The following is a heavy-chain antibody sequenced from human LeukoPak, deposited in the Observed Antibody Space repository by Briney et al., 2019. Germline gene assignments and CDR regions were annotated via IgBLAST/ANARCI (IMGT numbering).Heavy chain of an antibody. J-gene: IGHJ4*02. D-gene: IGHD6-19*01. Sequence: ASVKVSCKASGGTFSSYAISWVRQAPGQGLEWMGGIIPIFGTANYAQKFQGRVTITADESTSTAYMELSSLRSEDTAVYYCARGAVAGTPSIYWGQGTLVTVSS. CDR2: IIPIFGTA. CDR1: GGTFSSYA. V-gene: IGHV1-69*13. CDR3: ARGAVAGTPSIY.